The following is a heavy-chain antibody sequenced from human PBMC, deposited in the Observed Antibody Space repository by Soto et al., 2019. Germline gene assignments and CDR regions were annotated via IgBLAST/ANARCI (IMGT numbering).Heavy chain of an antibody. V-gene: IGHV3-33*01. CDR3: AREIYDSSGYYYFSYYYYYGMDV. J-gene: IGHJ6*02. Sequence: GSLRLSCAASGFTFSSYGMHWVRQAPGKGLEWVAVIWYDGSNKYYADSVKGRFTISRDNSKNTLYLQMNSLRAEDTAVYYCAREIYDSSGYYYFSYYYYYGMDVWGQGTTVTVSS. CDR2: IWYDGSNK. D-gene: IGHD3-22*01. CDR1: GFTFSSYG.